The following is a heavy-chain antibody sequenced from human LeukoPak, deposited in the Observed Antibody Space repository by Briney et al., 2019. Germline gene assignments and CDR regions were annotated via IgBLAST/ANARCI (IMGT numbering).Heavy chain of an antibody. CDR1: GFSFSNAW. V-gene: IGHV3-74*01. CDR2: INTDGSIT. J-gene: IGHJ4*02. Sequence: GGSLRLSCAASGFSFSNAWMIWVRQAPGKGLVWVSRINTDGSITNYADSVKGRFSISRDNAKNTLYLQMSSLRAEDTAVYYCARDRGPRTGFMVREAYDYWGQGTLVTVSS. CDR3: ARDRGPRTGFMVREAYDY. D-gene: IGHD3-10*01.